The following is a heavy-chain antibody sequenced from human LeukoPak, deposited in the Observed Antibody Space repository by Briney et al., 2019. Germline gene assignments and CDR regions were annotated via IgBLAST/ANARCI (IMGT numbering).Heavy chain of an antibody. V-gene: IGHV3-23*01. Sequence: GGSLRLSCAASGFTFSSYEMNWVRQAPGKGLEWVSGISPSGDITYYADSVKGRFTISRDNSKSTLYLEMNSLRAEDTAIYYCAKNPLVSGTIYFDSWGQGTLLTVSS. D-gene: IGHD6-19*01. CDR3: AKNPLVSGTIYFDS. CDR2: ISPSGDIT. J-gene: IGHJ4*02. CDR1: GFTFSSYE.